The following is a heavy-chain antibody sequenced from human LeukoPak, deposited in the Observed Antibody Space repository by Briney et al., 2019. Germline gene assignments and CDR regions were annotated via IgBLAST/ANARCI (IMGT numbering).Heavy chain of an antibody. CDR2: VSGSGGTI. D-gene: IGHD2-2*01. CDR1: GFSFNRFA. Sequence: GGSLRLSCVASGFSFNRFAMSWVRHAPGKGLEWVSSVSGSGGTIWQADSLKGRFTISKDNSKSTMFLQLNSLRAEDTAVYYCTKDHISCVSAGCLLHEDWGQGTLVTVSP. J-gene: IGHJ4*02. CDR3: TKDHISCVSAGCLLHED. V-gene: IGHV3-23*01.